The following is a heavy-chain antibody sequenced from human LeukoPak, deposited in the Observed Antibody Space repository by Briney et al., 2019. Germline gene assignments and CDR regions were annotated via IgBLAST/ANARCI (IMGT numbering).Heavy chain of an antibody. Sequence: GGSLRLSCAASGFTFSGSAMHWVRQASGKGLEWVGRIRSKANSYATAYAASVKGRFTISRDDSKNTAYLQMNSLKTEDTAVYYCTRLRACSGGSCYSGLVFDYWGQGTLVTVSS. V-gene: IGHV3-73*01. CDR1: GFTFSGSA. CDR2: IRSKANSYAT. J-gene: IGHJ4*02. D-gene: IGHD2-15*01. CDR3: TRLRACSGGSCYSGLVFDY.